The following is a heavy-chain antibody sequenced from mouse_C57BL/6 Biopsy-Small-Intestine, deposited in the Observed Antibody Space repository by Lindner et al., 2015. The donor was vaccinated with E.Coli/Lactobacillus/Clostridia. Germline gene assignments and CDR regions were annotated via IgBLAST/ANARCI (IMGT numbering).Heavy chain of an antibody. Sequence: SVKVSCKASGGSLSSSTVTWVRQAPGQGLEWMGGIIPILGTVNYAQKFQGRVTITADESTNTVYMELSSLRSDDTAVHYCATTVGGMEYWGQGTLVTVSS. J-gene: IGHJ4*01. CDR3: ATTVGGMEY. V-gene: IGHV1-74*01. CDR2: IIPILGTV. CDR1: GGSLSSST. D-gene: IGHD1-3*01.